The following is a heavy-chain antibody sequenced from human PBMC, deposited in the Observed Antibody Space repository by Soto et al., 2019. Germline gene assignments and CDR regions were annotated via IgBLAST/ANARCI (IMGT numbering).Heavy chain of an antibody. CDR2: ISAYNGNT. Sequence: ASVKVSCKASGYTFTSYGISLVRQAPGQGLEWMGRISAYNGNTNYAQKLQGRVTMTTDTSTSTAYMELRSLRSDDTAVYYCARDHRFPGIAAAGRPDYWGQGTLVTVSS. J-gene: IGHJ4*02. CDR3: ARDHRFPGIAAAGRPDY. CDR1: GYTFTSYG. V-gene: IGHV1-18*01. D-gene: IGHD6-13*01.